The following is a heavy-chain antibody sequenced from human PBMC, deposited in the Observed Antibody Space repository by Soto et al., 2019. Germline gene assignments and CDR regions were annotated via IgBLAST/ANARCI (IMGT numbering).Heavy chain of an antibody. J-gene: IGHJ4*02. D-gene: IGHD6-19*01. CDR1: GFTFSSYS. CDR2: ISSSSSYI. CDR3: ARDSSQWPEDY. V-gene: IGHV3-21*01. Sequence: EVQLVESGGGLVKPGGSLRLSCAASGFTFSSYSMNWVRQAPGKGLEWISSISSSSSYIYYADSVKGRFTISRDNAKNSLYLQMNSLRAEDTAVYYCARDSSQWPEDYWGQGTLVTVSS.